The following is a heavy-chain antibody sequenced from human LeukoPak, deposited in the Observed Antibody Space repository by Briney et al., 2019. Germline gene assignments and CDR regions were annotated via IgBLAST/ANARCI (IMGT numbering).Heavy chain of an antibody. CDR1: GFTVSSNY. V-gene: IGHV3-53*01. D-gene: IGHD3-3*01. Sequence: GGSLRLSCAASGFTVSSNYMSWVRLAPGKGLEWVSVIYSGGSTYYADSVKGRFTISRDNAKNSLYLQMNSLRAEDTAVYYCARNHGSLEWLLYPYYYYGMDVWGQGTTVTVSS. J-gene: IGHJ6*02. CDR3: ARNHGSLEWLLYPYYYYGMDV. CDR2: IYSGGST.